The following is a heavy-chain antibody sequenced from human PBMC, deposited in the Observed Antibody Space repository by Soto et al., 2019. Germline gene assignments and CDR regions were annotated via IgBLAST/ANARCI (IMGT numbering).Heavy chain of an antibody. J-gene: IGHJ6*02. Sequence: QVQLVQSGAEVKKPGSSVKVYCKASGGTFSSYAISWVRQAPGQGLEWMGGIIPIFGTANYAQKFQGRVTITADESTSTAYMELRSLRSEDTAVYYFARGSAVFHDLHDPKYYDYYGMDVWGQGTTVTVSS. CDR1: GGTFSSYA. V-gene: IGHV1-69*01. CDR2: IIPIFGTA. D-gene: IGHD1-1*01. CDR3: ARGSAVFHDLHDPKYYDYYGMDV.